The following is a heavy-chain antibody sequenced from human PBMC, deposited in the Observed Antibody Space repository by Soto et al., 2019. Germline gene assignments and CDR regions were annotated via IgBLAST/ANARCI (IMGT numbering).Heavy chain of an antibody. CDR2: IFHTGGT. J-gene: IGHJ4*02. CDR3: ARGFSSGRCWMYYFDF. D-gene: IGHD2-2*03. V-gene: IGHV4-4*02. Sequence: QVQLQESGPGLVKPSETLSLTCTVSSDSIAGENWWSWVRQPPGMGLEWIGEIFHTGGTNYNPSLKGRVTMEVDKSKNQFSLKLISATAADTDVYYCARGFSSGRCWMYYFDFWGQGTLVYVSS. CDR1: SDSIAGENW.